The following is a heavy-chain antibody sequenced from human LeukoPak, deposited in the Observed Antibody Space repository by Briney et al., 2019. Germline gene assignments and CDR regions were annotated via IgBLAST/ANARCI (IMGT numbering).Heavy chain of an antibody. D-gene: IGHD4-23*01. Sequence: PGGSLRLSCAASGFTFSSYAMHWVRQAPGKGLEYVSAISSNGGSTYYANSVKGRFTISRDNSKNTLYLQMGSLRAEDMAVYYCARSVALNGMDVWGQGTTVTVS. J-gene: IGHJ6*02. CDR1: GFTFSSYA. V-gene: IGHV3-64*01. CDR2: ISSNGGST. CDR3: ARSVALNGMDV.